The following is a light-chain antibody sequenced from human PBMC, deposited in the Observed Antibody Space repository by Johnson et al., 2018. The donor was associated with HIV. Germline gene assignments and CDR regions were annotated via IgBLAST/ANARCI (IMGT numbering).Light chain of an antibody. V-gene: IGLV1-51*02. Sequence: QAVLTQPPSVSAAPGQKVTISCSGSSSIIRNNYVSWYQQLPGAAPKLLIYENDRRPSGIPDRFSGSKSGTSTTLGITGLQTGDEADYYCGTWGNRLSANVFVTGTKVTVL. CDR3: GTWGNRLSANV. CDR1: SSIIRNNY. CDR2: END. J-gene: IGLJ1*01.